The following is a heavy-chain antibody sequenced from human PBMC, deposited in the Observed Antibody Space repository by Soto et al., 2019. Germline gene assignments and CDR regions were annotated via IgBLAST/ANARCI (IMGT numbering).Heavy chain of an antibody. CDR2: IYYSGST. J-gene: IGHJ5*02. CDR1: GGSISSSSYY. D-gene: IGHD2-2*01. CDR3: VTGKDCSSTSCYQYNWFDP. V-gene: IGHV4-39*01. Sequence: PSETLSLTCTVSGGSISSSSYYWGWIRQPPGKGLEWIGSIYYSGSTYYNPSLKSRVTISVDTSKNQFSLKLSSVTAADTAVYYCVTGKDCSSTSCYQYNWFDPWGQGTLVTVS.